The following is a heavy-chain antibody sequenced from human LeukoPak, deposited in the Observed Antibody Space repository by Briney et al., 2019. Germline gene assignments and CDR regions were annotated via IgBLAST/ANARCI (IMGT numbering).Heavy chain of an antibody. J-gene: IGHJ5*02. CDR1: GGSISSYY. CDR2: IYYSGST. D-gene: IGHD2-15*01. CDR3: ARAHDCSGGSCYSAWFDP. Sequence: SETLSLTCTVPGGSISSYYWSWIRQPPGKGLEWIGYIYYSGSTNYNPSLKSRVTISVDTPKNQFSLKLSSVTAADTAVYYCARAHDCSGGSCYSAWFDPWGQGTLVTVSS. V-gene: IGHV4-59*01.